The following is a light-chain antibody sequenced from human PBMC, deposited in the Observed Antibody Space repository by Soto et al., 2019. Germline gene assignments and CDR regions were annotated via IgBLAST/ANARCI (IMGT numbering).Light chain of an antibody. CDR1: SSDVGGYKY. V-gene: IGLV2-14*01. Sequence: QAVVTQPASVSGSPGKSITISCTGTSSDVGGYKYVSWYQQHPVKAPKLMIYDVTNRPSGVSDRFSGSKSGNTASLTISGLQAEDEADYYCSSYTSSSTPYVFGTGTKLTVL. J-gene: IGLJ1*01. CDR2: DVT. CDR3: SSYTSSSTPYV.